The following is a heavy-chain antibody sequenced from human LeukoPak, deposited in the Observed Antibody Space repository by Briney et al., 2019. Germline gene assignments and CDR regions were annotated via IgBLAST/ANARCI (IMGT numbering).Heavy chain of an antibody. J-gene: IGHJ4*02. CDR1: GYTFTSYG. V-gene: IGHV1-18*01. D-gene: IGHD3-22*01. CDR2: ISAYNGNT. CDR3: ARVSPNYYDSSGYYCDY. Sequence: ASVKVSCKASGYTFTSYGISWVRQAPGQGLEWMGWISAYNGNTNYAQKLQGRVTMTTDTSTSTAYMVLRSLRSDDTAVYYCARVSPNYYDSSGYYCDYWGQGTLVTVSS.